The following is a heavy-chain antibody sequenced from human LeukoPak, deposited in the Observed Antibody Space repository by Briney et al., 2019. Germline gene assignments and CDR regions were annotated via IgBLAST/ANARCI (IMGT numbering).Heavy chain of an antibody. D-gene: IGHD3-22*01. J-gene: IGHJ4*02. CDR2: ISGDGGST. V-gene: IGHV3-43*02. CDR3: AKDWADYYDSSGYSLGLDY. Sequence: GSLRLSCAASGFTFDDYAMHWVRQAPGKGLEWVSLISGDGGSTYYADSVKGRFTISRDNSKNSLYLQMNSLRTEDTALYYCAKDWADYYDSSGYSLGLDYWGQGTLVTVSS. CDR1: GFTFDDYA.